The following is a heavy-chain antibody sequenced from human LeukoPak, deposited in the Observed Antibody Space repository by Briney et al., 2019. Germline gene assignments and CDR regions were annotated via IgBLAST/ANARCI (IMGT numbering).Heavy chain of an antibody. J-gene: IGHJ4*02. CDR3: AQGYGSGSYFDY. V-gene: IGHV1-8*01. CDR1: GYTFTSYD. Sequence: ASVKVSCKASGYTFTSYDINWVRQATGQGLEWMGWMNPNSGNTGYAQKFQGRVTMTRNTSISTAYMELSSLRSDDTAVYYCAQGYGSGSYFDYWGQGTLVTVSS. D-gene: IGHD3-10*01. CDR2: MNPNSGNT.